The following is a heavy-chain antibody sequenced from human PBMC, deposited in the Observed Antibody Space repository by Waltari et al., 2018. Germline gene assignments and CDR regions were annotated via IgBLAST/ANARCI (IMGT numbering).Heavy chain of an antibody. V-gene: IGHV1-69-2*01. CDR1: GYTFTDYY. J-gene: IGHJ6*02. CDR2: VDPEDGET. Sequence: EVQLVQSGAEVKKPGATVKISCKVSGYTFTDYYMHWVQQAPGKGLEWMGLVDPEDGETIYAEKFQGRVTITADTSTDTAYMELSSLRSEDTAVYYCATTGYGDYGVPYYYYGMDVWGQGTTVTVSS. D-gene: IGHD4-17*01. CDR3: ATTGYGDYGVPYYYYGMDV.